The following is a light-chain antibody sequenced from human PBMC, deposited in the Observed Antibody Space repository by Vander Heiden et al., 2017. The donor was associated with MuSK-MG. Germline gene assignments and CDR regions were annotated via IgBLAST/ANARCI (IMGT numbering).Light chain of an antibody. J-gene: IGKJ5*01. CDR3: MQALHTPQT. V-gene: IGKV2-28*01. Sequence: DIVMTQSPLSLPVTPGEPASISCRSSQSLLHSNGYNYLDWYQQKPGQSPQLLIYLGSNRASGVPDRFSGSGSGTDFTLKISRVEAEDVGVYYCMQALHTPQTFGQGTRLEIK. CDR2: LGS. CDR1: QSLLHSNGYNY.